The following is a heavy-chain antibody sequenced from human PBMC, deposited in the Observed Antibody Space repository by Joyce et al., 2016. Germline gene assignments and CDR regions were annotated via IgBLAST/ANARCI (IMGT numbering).Heavy chain of an antibody. J-gene: IGHJ4*02. V-gene: IGHV3-30*18. CDR1: GFTFRSYG. CDR2: ISNDGKNK. D-gene: IGHD6-25*01. CDR3: AKDRETSAVLDF. Sequence: QAQLVESGGGVVQPGRSLRLSCAVSGFTFRSYGMHWVRQAPGKGLRLVAVISNDGKNKNYADSVKGRFTVSRDNSKKILSLQMNSLRPEDTAVYYCAKDRETSAVLDFWGQGTPVTVSS.